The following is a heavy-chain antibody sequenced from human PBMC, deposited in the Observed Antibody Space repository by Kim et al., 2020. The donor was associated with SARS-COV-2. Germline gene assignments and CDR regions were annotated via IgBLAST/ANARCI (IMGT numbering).Heavy chain of an antibody. CDR3: ARVYCLELGYCSGGSWYFDY. D-gene: IGHD2-15*01. V-gene: IGHV3-53*01. Sequence: RFTISRDNSKNTLYLQMNSLRAEDTAVYYCARVYCLELGYCSGGSWYFDYWGQGTLVTVSS. J-gene: IGHJ4*02.